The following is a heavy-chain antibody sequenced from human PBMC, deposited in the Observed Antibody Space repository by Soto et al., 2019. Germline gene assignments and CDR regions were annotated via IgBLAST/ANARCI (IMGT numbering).Heavy chain of an antibody. V-gene: IGHV1-18*04. CDR2: ISGYRGNA. D-gene: IGHD4-17*01. Sequence: QVQVMQSGAEVKKPGDSVKVSCKTSGYIFSDYGINWVRQAPGQGLEWMGWISGYRGNANLAQKFQGRVTMTTDKSTRTAYMELRRLRSDDTAVYYCAKRTSGTTWRESDYWGQGTLVTVSS. CDR1: GYIFSDYG. J-gene: IGHJ4*02. CDR3: AKRTSGTTWRESDY.